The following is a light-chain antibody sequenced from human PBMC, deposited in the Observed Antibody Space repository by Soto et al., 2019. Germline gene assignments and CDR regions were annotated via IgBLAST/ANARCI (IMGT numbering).Light chain of an antibody. CDR2: GAS. J-gene: IGKJ1*01. CDR3: QQYGSSPGT. CDR1: QSVTSNY. Sequence: EIVLTQSPGTLSSSPGERATLSCRASQSVTSNYLAWYQQKRGQAPRLLIWGASIRATGLPDRFSGGGSGTDFTLTISRLEAEDFAVYYCQQYGSSPGTFGQGTTGDIK. V-gene: IGKV3-20*01.